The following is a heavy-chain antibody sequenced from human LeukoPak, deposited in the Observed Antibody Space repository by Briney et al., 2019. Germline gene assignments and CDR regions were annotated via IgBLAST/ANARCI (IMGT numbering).Heavy chain of an antibody. CDR2: INAGNGNT. V-gene: IGHV1-3*01. CDR1: GFTFTSSA. D-gene: IGHD3-10*01. J-gene: IGHJ4*02. CDR3: ARDEAMVRGVITLGY. Sequence: ASVKVSCKASGFTFTSSAMHWVRQAPGQRLEWMGWINAGNGNTKYSQKFQGRVTITRDTSASTAYMELSSLRSEDTAVYYCARDEAMVRGVITLGYWGQGTLVTVSS.